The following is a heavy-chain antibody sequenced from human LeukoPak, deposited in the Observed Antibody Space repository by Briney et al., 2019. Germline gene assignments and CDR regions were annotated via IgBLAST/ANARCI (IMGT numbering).Heavy chain of an antibody. D-gene: IGHD6-13*01. CDR1: GFTFSSYE. V-gene: IGHV3-48*03. Sequence: GGSLRLSCAASGFTFSSYEMNWVRQAPGKGLEWVSYISSSGSTMYYADSVKGRFTISRDNAKNSLNLQMNSLRAEDTAVYYCARRPAAGYFYDMDVWGQGTTVTVSS. CDR3: ARRPAAGYFYDMDV. J-gene: IGHJ6*02. CDR2: ISSSGSTM.